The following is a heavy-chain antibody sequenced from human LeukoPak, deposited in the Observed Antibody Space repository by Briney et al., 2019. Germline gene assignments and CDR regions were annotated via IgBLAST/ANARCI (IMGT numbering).Heavy chain of an antibody. CDR1: GRSISGSRSY. CDR3: ARHCGGDCVHAFDI. J-gene: IGHJ3*02. CDR2: ISYSGNT. D-gene: IGHD2-21*02. Sequence: SETLSLTCTVSGRSISGSRSYWGWIRQPPGKGLEWIGTISYSGNTYYNPSLKSRVTISVDTSKNQFSLRLSSVTAADTAVHYCARHCGGDCVHAFDIWGQGTMVTVSS. V-gene: IGHV4-39*01.